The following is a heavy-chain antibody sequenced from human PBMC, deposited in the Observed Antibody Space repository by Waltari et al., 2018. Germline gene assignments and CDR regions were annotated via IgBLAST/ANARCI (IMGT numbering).Heavy chain of an antibody. CDR3: ARDSEGYYDSSGYSYFDI. D-gene: IGHD3-22*01. CDR2: INWNGGST. J-gene: IGHJ3*02. CDR1: GFTFDDCG. V-gene: IGHV3-20*04. Sequence: EVQLVESGGGVVRPGGSLRLSCAASGFTFDDCGMSWVRPAPGKGLEWVSGINWNGGSTGYADSVKGRCTISRDNAKNSLYLQMNSLRAEDTALYYCARDSEGYYDSSGYSYFDIWGQGTMVTVSS.